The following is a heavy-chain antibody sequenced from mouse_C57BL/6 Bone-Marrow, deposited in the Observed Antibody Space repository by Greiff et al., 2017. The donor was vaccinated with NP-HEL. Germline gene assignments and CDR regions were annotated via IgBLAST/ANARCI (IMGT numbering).Heavy chain of an antibody. D-gene: IGHD3-2*02. V-gene: IGHV1-80*01. CDR2: IYPGDGDT. CDR3: ARGAAQAAWFAY. CDR1: GYAFSSYW. J-gene: IGHJ3*01. Sequence: QVQLQQSGAELVKPGASVKISCKASGYAFSSYWMNWVKQRPGKGLEWIGQIYPGDGDTNYNGKFMGKATLTADKSSSTAYMQLSSLTSEDSAVYFCARGAAQAAWFAYWGQGTLVTVSA.